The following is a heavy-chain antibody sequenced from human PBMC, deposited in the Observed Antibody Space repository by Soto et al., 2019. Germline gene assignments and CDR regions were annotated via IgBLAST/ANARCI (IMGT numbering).Heavy chain of an antibody. CDR1: GGSISSGGYS. CDR3: ASGQQLVRNY. Sequence: QLQLQVSGSGLVKPSQTLSLTCAVSGGSISSGGYSWSWIRQPPGKGLEWIGYIYHSGSTYYNPSLKSRVTISVDRSKNQFSLKLSSVTAADTAVYYCASGQQLVRNYWGQGTLVTVSS. D-gene: IGHD6-13*01. J-gene: IGHJ4*02. CDR2: IYHSGST. V-gene: IGHV4-30-2*01.